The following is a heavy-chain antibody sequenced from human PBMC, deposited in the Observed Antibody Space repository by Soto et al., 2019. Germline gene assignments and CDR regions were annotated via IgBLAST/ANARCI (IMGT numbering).Heavy chain of an antibody. CDR2: LYYGRSA. CDR1: GDSSSSYY. Sequence: QVQLQESGPGLVKPSETLSLTCAVSGDSSSSYYCMWIRQPPGKGLESIGYLYYGRSANYNSSLKSRVTLSVDTSTNQCYLTPSSMTAADAAVYYCALRTMAVVPEYWGQGTLVTVSS. J-gene: IGHJ4*02. V-gene: IGHV4-59*01. CDR3: ALRTMAVVPEY. D-gene: IGHD3-22*01.